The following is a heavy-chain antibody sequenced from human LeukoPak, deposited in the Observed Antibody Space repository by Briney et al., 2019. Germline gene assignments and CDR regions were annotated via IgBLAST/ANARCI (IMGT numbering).Heavy chain of an antibody. D-gene: IGHD3-3*01. Sequence: GGSLRLSCAATGFPITSDYMSWVRQAPGKGLECVSVIYTGGTTYYADSVKGRFTISRDNSKNTLYLQMNSLRAEDTAVYYCAKDSGRFLEWLLYPFDYWGQGTLVTVSS. CDR1: GFPITSDY. CDR2: IYTGGTT. J-gene: IGHJ4*02. CDR3: AKDSGRFLEWLLYPFDY. V-gene: IGHV3-53*01.